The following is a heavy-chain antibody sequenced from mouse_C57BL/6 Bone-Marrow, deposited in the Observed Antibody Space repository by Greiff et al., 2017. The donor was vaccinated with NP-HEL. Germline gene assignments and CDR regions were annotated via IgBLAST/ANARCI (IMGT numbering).Heavy chain of an antibody. V-gene: IGHV5-9-1*02. J-gene: IGHJ4*01. D-gene: IGHD2-4*01. Sequence: EVMLVESGEGLVKPGGSLKLSCAASGFTFSSYAMSWVRQTPEKRLEWVAYISSGGDYIYYADTVKGRFTISRDNARNTLYLQMSSLKSEDTAMYYCTRDRGLRQAMDYWGQGTSVTVSS. CDR2: ISSGGDYI. CDR3: TRDRGLRQAMDY. CDR1: GFTFSSYA.